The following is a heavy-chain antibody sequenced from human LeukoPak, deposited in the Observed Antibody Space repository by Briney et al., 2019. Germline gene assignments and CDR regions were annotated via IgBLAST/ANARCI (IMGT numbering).Heavy chain of an antibody. Sequence: GGSLRLSCEGSGFTFSFYSMNWVRQAPGKGLEWVSAISGSGGSTYYADSVKGRFTISRDNSKNTLYLQMNSLRAEDTAVYYCAKGTYSSGWTHFDYWGQGTLVTVSS. CDR2: ISGSGGST. CDR3: AKGTYSSGWTHFDY. D-gene: IGHD6-19*01. J-gene: IGHJ4*02. V-gene: IGHV3-23*01. CDR1: GFTFSFYS.